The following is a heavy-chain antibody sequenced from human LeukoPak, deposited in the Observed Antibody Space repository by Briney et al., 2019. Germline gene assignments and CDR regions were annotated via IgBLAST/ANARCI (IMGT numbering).Heavy chain of an antibody. CDR2: IYHSGST. D-gene: IGHD4-17*01. J-gene: IGHJ4*02. V-gene: IGHV4-38-2*02. CDR1: GYSISSGYY. CDR3: ARGEYGDYADY. Sequence: SETLSLTCTVSGYSISSGYYWGWIRQPPGKWLEWIGSIYHSGSTYYNPSLKSRVTISVDTSKNQFSLKLSSVTAADTAVYYCARGEYGDYADYWGQGTLVTVSS.